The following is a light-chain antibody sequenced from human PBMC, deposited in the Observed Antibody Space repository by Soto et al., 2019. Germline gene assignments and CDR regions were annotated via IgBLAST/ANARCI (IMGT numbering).Light chain of an antibody. Sequence: VMTPSPATLSVSPVEGVTLSCGASQSVRSHLAWYQQKPGQPPRLLIYGASTRATGIPARFSGSGFGTEFTLTISSLQSEGFAVYYCQQYKNWPLFGQGTRLEIK. V-gene: IGKV3-15*01. CDR3: QQYKNWPL. CDR1: QSVRSH. CDR2: GAS. J-gene: IGKJ5*01.